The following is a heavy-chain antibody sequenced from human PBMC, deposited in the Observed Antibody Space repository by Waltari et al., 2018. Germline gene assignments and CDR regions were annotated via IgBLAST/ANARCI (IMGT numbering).Heavy chain of an antibody. CDR1: TFSSYG. CDR2: IRYDGSNK. J-gene: IGHJ4*02. V-gene: IGHV3-30*02. D-gene: IGHD3-3*01. CDR3: AKGGAYYDFWSGPDY. Sequence: TFSSYGMHWVRQAPGKGLEWVAFIRYDGSNKYYADAAKGRFTISRDNSKNTLYLHMNSLRDEDTAVYYCAKGGAYYDFWSGPDYWGQGTLVTVSS.